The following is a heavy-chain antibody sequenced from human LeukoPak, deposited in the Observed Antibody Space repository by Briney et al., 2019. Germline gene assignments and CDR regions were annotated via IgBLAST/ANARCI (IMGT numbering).Heavy chain of an antibody. D-gene: IGHD4-17*01. J-gene: IGHJ4*02. Sequence: PGRSLRLSCAGSGFTFGDYAIHWVRQVPGKGLEWVSGIGWNSGTIVYADSVKGRFTIPGDNAKNSLYLQMNSLRPEDTAFYYCAKDMGAYGDYYPRFDFWGQGILVTVSS. V-gene: IGHV3-9*01. CDR3: AKDMGAYGDYYPRFDF. CDR1: GFTFGDYA. CDR2: IGWNSGTI.